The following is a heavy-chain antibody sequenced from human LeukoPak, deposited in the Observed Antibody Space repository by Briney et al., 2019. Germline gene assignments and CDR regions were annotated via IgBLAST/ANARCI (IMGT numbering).Heavy chain of an antibody. CDR3: ARDGGYCSSTSCYLRD. Sequence: GASVKVSCKASGYTFTGYYMHWVRQAPGQGLEWMGWINPNSGGTNYAQKFQGRVTMTRDTSISTAYMELSRLRSDDTAVYYCARDGGYCSSTSCYLRDWGQGTLVTVSS. CDR1: GYTFTGYY. J-gene: IGHJ4*02. V-gene: IGHV1-2*02. CDR2: INPNSGGT. D-gene: IGHD2-2*01.